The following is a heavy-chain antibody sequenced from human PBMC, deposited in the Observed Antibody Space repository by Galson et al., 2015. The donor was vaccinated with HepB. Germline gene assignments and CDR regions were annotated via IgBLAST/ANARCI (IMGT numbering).Heavy chain of an antibody. CDR2: INPSGGST. CDR3: ARERNYYDSSGYSQYYFDY. D-gene: IGHD3-22*01. CDR1: GYTFTSCY. J-gene: IGHJ4*02. V-gene: IGHV1-46*03. Sequence: SVKVSCKASGYTFTSCYMHWVRQAPGQGLEWMGIINPSGGSTSYAQKFQGRVTMTRDTSTSTVYMELSSLRSEDTAVYYCARERNYYDSSGYSQYYFDYWGQGTLVTVSS.